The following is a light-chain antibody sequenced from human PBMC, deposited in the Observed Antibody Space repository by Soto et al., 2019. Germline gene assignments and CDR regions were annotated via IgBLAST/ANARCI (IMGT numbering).Light chain of an antibody. CDR2: DAS. CDR1: QSISSW. J-gene: IGKJ1*01. CDR3: QQYNSYPWQ. V-gene: IGKV1-5*01. Sequence: DIQMPQYPSTLSASVGGRVTITCRASQSISSWLDWYQQKPGKAPKLLIYDASSLESGVPSRFSGSGSGTEFTLTISSLQPDDFATYYCQQYNSYPWQFGQGTKVEI.